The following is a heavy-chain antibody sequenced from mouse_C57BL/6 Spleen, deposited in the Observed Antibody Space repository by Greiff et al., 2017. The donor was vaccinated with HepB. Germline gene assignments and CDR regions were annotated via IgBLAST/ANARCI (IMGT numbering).Heavy chain of an antibody. CDR2: IYPGSGNT. CDR3: ARSSYYGNYPFAY. CDR1: GYTFTDYY. V-gene: IGHV1-76*01. J-gene: IGHJ3*01. D-gene: IGHD2-1*01. Sequence: VQLQQSGAELVRPGASVKLSCKASGYTFTDYYINWVKQRPGQGLEWIARIYPGSGNTYYNEKFKGKATLTAEKSSSTAYMQLSSLTSEDSAVYCSARSSYYGNYPFAYWGQGTLVTVSA.